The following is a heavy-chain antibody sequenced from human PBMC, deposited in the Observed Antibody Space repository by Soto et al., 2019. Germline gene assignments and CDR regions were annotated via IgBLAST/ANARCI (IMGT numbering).Heavy chain of an antibody. Sequence: PSETLSLTCTVSGGSVSSGSYYWSWIRQPPGKGLEWIGYIYYSGSTNYNPSLKSRVTISVDTSKNQFSLKLSSVTAADTAVYYCARVRTSSRYAPHYFDYWGQGTLVTVSS. V-gene: IGHV4-61*01. J-gene: IGHJ4*02. CDR2: IYYSGST. CDR3: ARVRTSSRYAPHYFDY. CDR1: GGSVSSGSYY. D-gene: IGHD1-1*01.